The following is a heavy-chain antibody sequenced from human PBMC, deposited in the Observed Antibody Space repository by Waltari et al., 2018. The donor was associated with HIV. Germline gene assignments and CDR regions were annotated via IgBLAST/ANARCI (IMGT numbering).Heavy chain of an antibody. CDR3: TRQLITAGSTRRGPWDL. V-gene: IGHV4-39*01. J-gene: IGHJ5*02. CDR2: VYYSVTA. Sequence: QLQLQESGPGLVKPSETLSLTCTVSGGSISSSDFFWGWVRQPPGKGLEWIGIVYYSVTAYYTPSLKCRVTISVDPSNNQFSLHLHSVPAADTAFYYCTRQLITAGSTRRGPWDLWGQGTLATVSS. D-gene: IGHD1-1*01. CDR1: GGSISSSDFF.